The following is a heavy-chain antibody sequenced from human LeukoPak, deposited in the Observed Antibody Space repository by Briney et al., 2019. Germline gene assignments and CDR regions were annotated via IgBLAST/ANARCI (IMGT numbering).Heavy chain of an antibody. CDR2: ISHDGSNK. J-gene: IGHJ4*02. V-gene: IGHV3-30-3*01. CDR1: GFTFSNYA. CDR3: ARYDYPEY. Sequence: GGSLRLSCAASGFTFSNYAIHWVRQAPGKGLEWVAVISHDGSNKYYADSVKGRFTISRDNSKNTLYLQMNSLRAEDTAVYYCARYDYPEYWGQGTLVTVSS.